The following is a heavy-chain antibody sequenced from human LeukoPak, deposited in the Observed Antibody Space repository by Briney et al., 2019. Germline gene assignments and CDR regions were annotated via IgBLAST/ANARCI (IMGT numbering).Heavy chain of an antibody. CDR2: INSDGSST. J-gene: IGHJ5*02. Sequence: GGSLRLSCAASGFTFSSYWMHWVRQAPGKGLVWVSRINSDGSSTSYADSVKGRFTISRDNAKNTLYLQMNSLRAEDTAVYYCARDRSGDDGFWSVYYTNCFDPWGQGTLVTVSS. D-gene: IGHD3-3*01. V-gene: IGHV3-74*01. CDR1: GFTFSSYW. CDR3: ARDRSGDDGFWSVYYTNCFDP.